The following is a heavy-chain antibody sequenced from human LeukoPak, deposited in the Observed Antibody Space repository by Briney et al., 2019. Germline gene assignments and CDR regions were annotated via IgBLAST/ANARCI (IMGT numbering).Heavy chain of an antibody. CDR2: IYYSGST. CDR1: GGSVSSGGYY. Sequence: PSQTLSLTCTVSGGSVSSGGYYWSWIRQHPGKGLEWTGYIYYSGSTYYNPSLKSRVTISVDTSKNQFSLKLSSVTAADTAVYYCARGALVWGYYYYGMDVWGKGTTVTVSS. V-gene: IGHV4-31*03. D-gene: IGHD6-13*01. J-gene: IGHJ6*04. CDR3: ARGALVWGYYYYGMDV.